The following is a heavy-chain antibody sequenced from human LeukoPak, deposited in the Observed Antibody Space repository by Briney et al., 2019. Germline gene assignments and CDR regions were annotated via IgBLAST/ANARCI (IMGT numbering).Heavy chain of an antibody. CDR2: IYYSGST. D-gene: IGHD3-22*01. CDR3: ARLENDSYDWVFDY. CDR1: GGSISSSSYY. Sequence: SETLSLTCTVSGGSISSSSYYWGWIRQPPGKGLEWIGSIYYSGSTYYNPSLKSRVTISVDTSKNQFSLKLSSVTAADTAVYYCARLENDSYDWVFDYWGQGTLVTVSS. J-gene: IGHJ4*02. V-gene: IGHV4-39*01.